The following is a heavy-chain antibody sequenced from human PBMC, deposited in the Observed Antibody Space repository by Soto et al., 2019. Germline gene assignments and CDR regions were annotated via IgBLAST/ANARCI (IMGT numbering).Heavy chain of an antibody. CDR2: IFWDDDK. Sequence: SGPTLGNHTQPLTLACSFCGFSLSTSRVAVGWIRQAPRKAPEWLAFIFWDDDKRYSPSLENRLTITKDTSKNQVVLTMTNMDPVDTATYYCARIFDFWSGYYFSYWGRGTLVTVSS. CDR3: ARIFDFWSGYYFSY. D-gene: IGHD3-3*01. CDR1: GFSLSTSRVA. J-gene: IGHJ4*02. V-gene: IGHV2-5*02.